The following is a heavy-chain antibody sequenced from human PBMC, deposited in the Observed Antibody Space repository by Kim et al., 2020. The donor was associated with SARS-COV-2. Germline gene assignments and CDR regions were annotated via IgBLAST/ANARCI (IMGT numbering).Heavy chain of an antibody. Sequence: SVKVSCKASGYTFTSYYMHWVRQAPGQGLEWMGIINPSGGSTSYAQKFQGRVTMTRDTSTSTVYMELSSLRSEDTAVYYCARDLRGSGYCSSTSCYSHYYYGMDVWGQGTTVTVSS. D-gene: IGHD2-2*01. V-gene: IGHV1-46*01. CDR1: GYTFTSYY. CDR3: ARDLRGSGYCSSTSCYSHYYYGMDV. J-gene: IGHJ6*02. CDR2: INPSGGST.